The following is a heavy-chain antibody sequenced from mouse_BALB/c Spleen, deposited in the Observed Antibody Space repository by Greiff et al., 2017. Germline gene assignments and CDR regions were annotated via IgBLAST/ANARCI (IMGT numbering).Heavy chain of an antibody. CDR3: ARRNWDYFDY. CDR2: INPSTGYT. J-gene: IGHJ2*01. Sequence: LQESGAELAKPGASVKMSCKASGYTFTSYWMHWVKQRPGQGLEWIGYINPSTGYTEYNQKFKDKATLTADKSSSTAYMQLSSLTSEDSAVYYCARRNWDYFDYWGQGTTLTVSS. D-gene: IGHD4-1*01. CDR1: GYTFTSYW. V-gene: IGHV1-7*01.